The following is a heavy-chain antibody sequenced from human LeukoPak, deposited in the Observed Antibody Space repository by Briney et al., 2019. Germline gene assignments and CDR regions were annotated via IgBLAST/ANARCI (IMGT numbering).Heavy chain of an antibody. V-gene: IGHV6-1*01. CDR1: GDSVSR. CDR3: ARQGVRYKYRSGWLTYNWFDP. Sequence: SQTLSLTCAISGDSVSRNWIRQSPSRGLEWLGRTYYWSTWYTDYAASVKSRISISPDTSKNQFSLHLSSVTPDDTAVYYCARQGVRYKYRSGWLTYNWFDPWGQGTLVNVSS. J-gene: IGHJ5*02. CDR2: TYYWSTWYT. D-gene: IGHD6-19*01.